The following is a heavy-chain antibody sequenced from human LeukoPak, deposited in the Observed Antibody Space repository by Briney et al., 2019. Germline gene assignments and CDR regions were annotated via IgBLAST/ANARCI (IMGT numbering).Heavy chain of an antibody. Sequence: QPGGPLRLSCAASGFTFSSYAMSWVRQAPGEGLEWVSAISGRGGRTYYADSVKCRFPISRDKSKNTLYLQMNSLRAEDTAVYYCAKGAYRYYYDSSGSERRGYYYYMDVWGKGTTVTVSS. V-gene: IGHV3-23*01. D-gene: IGHD3-22*01. CDR3: AKGAYRYYYDSSGSERRGYYYYMDV. J-gene: IGHJ6*03. CDR1: GFTFSSYA. CDR2: ISGRGGRT.